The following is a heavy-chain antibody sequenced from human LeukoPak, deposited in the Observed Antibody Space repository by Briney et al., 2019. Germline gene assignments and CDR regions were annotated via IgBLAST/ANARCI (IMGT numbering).Heavy chain of an antibody. CDR2: ISYDGSNK. CDR3: ARDPYSGSYGDSYYYYMDV. CDR1: GFTFSSYG. D-gene: IGHD1-26*01. V-gene: IGHV3-30*03. J-gene: IGHJ6*03. Sequence: GRSLRLSCAASGFTFSSYGMHWVRQAPGKGLEWVAVISYDGSNKYYADSAKGRFTISRDNSKNSLYLQMISLRAEDTAIYYCARDPYSGSYGDSYYYYMDVWGKGTTVTISS.